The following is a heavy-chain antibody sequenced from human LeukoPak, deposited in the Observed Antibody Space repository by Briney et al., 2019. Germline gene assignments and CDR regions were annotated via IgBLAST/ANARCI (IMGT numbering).Heavy chain of an antibody. V-gene: IGHV3-74*01. D-gene: IGHD3-22*01. CDR1: GFTLSSNW. Sequence: GGSLRLSCAGSGFTLSSNWMHWVRQGPGKGLVWVSRTNSDGSSISYADSVKGRFTISRDNSKNTLYLQMNSLRAEDTAVYYCARGYGYYDLFDYWGQGTLVTVSS. CDR2: TNSDGSSI. CDR3: ARGYGYYDLFDY. J-gene: IGHJ4*02.